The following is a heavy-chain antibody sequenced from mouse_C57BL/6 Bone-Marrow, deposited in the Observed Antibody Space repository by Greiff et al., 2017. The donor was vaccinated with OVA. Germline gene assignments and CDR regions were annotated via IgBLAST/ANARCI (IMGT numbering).Heavy chain of an antibody. CDR2: IYPGSGST. D-gene: IGHD2-3*01. J-gene: IGHJ1*03. Sequence: QVQLQQPGAELVKPGASVKMSCKASGYTFTSYWITWVKQRPGQGLEWIGDIYPGSGSTNYNEKFKSKATLTVDTSSSTAYMQLSSLTSEDSAVCYCAREGDDDGYPLYWYFDVWGTGTTVTVSS. CDR3: AREGDDDGYPLYWYFDV. CDR1: GYTFTSYW. V-gene: IGHV1-55*01.